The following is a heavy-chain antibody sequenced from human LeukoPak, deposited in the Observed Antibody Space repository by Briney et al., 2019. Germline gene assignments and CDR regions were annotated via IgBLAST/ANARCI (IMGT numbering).Heavy chain of an antibody. D-gene: IGHD3-3*01. Sequence: GGSLRLSCAASGFTFSSYSMNWVRQAPGKGLEWVSSISSSSSYIYYADSVKGRFTISRDNAKNSLYLQMNSLRAGDTAVYYCARDGDFWSGYRSIDYWGQGTLVTVSS. CDR1: GFTFSSYS. J-gene: IGHJ4*02. CDR2: ISSSSSYI. V-gene: IGHV3-21*01. CDR3: ARDGDFWSGYRSIDY.